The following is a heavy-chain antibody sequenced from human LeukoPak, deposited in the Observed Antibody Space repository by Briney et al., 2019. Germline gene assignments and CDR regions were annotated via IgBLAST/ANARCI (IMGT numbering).Heavy chain of an antibody. J-gene: IGHJ4*02. CDR3: ARGYCSGGSCFDY. CDR1: GFTFSSYS. Sequence: GGSLRLSCAASGFTFSSYSMNWVRQAPGKGLEWVSSISSSSSYVYYADSVKGRFTISRDNAKNSLYLQMNSLRAEDTAVYYCARGYCSGGSCFDYWGQGTLVTVSS. CDR2: ISSSSSYV. V-gene: IGHV3-21*01. D-gene: IGHD2-15*01.